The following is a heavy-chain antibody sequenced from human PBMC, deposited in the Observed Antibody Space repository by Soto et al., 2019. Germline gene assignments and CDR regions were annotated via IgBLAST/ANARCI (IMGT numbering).Heavy chain of an antibody. D-gene: IGHD5-12*01. V-gene: IGHV3-11*06. Sequence: QVQLVESGGGLVKPGGSLRLSCAASGFTFSDYYMNWIRQAPGKGLEWVSYISSSSSYTNYADSVKGRFTISGDNAKNSLYLQMNSLTVEDTAVYYCARDDRGYVGVSYWGQGTLVTVSS. J-gene: IGHJ4*02. CDR1: GFTFSDYY. CDR2: ISSSSSYT. CDR3: ARDDRGYVGVSY.